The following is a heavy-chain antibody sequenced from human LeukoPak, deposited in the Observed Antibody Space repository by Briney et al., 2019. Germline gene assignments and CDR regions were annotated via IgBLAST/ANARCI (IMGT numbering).Heavy chain of an antibody. V-gene: IGHV3-33*06. CDR1: GFTFSHYG. J-gene: IGHJ1*01. Sequence: GGSLRLSCAASGFTFSHYGMHWVRQAPGAGLEWVAVIWSDGSDKYYAKYVKGRFTISRDNSKNSLFLQMNSLRAEDTAVYYCVKDAQRGFDYSNSLQNWGQGILVTVSS. CDR3: VKDAQRGFDYSNSLQN. CDR2: IWSDGSDK. D-gene: IGHD4-11*01.